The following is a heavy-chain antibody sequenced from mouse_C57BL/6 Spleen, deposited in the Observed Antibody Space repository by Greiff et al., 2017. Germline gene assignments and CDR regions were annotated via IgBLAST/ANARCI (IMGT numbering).Heavy chain of an antibody. V-gene: IGHV5-6*01. CDR2: ISSGGSYT. J-gene: IGHJ3*01. Sequence: EVQGVESGGDLVKPGGSLKLSCAASGFTFSSYGMSWVRQTPDKRLEWVATISSGGSYTYYPDSVKGRFTISRDTAKNTLYLQMSSLKSEDTAMYYCARHGKSNCEGFAYWGQGTLVTVSA. CDR1: GFTFSSYG. CDR3: ARHGKSNCEGFAY. D-gene: IGHD2-5*01.